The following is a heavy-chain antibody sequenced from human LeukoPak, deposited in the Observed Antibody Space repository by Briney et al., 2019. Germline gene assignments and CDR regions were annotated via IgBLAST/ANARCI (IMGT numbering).Heavy chain of an antibody. CDR1: GFIFNDFD. CDR3: AGDRFGMDV. Sequence: GGSLRLSCTAAGFIFNDFDFHWVRHGPGKGLDWVSAIGIGGDTHYSGSVKGRFTISRENAKNSLFLHMNNLRAGDTAVYYCAGDRFGMDVWGRGTTVIVSS. CDR2: IGIGGDT. V-gene: IGHV3-13*01. J-gene: IGHJ6*02.